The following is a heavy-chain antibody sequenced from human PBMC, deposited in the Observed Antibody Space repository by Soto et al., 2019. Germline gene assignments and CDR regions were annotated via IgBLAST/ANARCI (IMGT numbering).Heavy chain of an antibody. D-gene: IGHD5-12*01. V-gene: IGHV3-23*01. CDR3: AKDSFINLRGYDSY. CDR1: GFTFSTYA. J-gene: IGHJ4*02. CDR2: ISGSGDST. Sequence: XGSLRLSCSASGFTFSTYAMIGVRQAPGKGLEWVSAISGSGDSTYYADSVKGRFTISRDNSKNTLYLQMSSLRAEDTAIYYCAKDSFINLRGYDSYWGQGSLVTVSS.